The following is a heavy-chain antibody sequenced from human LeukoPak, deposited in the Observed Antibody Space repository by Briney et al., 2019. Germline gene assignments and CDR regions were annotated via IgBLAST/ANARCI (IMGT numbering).Heavy chain of an antibody. Sequence: SETLSLTCAVYGGSFSGYYWSWIRQPPGKGLEWIGEINHSGSTNYNPSLKSRVTISVDTSKNQLSLKLSCVTAADTAVYYCARVESYADWGQGTLVTVSS. CDR3: ARVESYAD. V-gene: IGHV4-34*01. CDR2: INHSGST. J-gene: IGHJ4*02. D-gene: IGHD2-2*01. CDR1: GGSFSGYY.